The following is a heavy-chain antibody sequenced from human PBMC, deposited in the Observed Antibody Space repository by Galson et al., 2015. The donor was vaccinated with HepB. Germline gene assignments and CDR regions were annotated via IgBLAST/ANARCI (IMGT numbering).Heavy chain of an antibody. D-gene: IGHD1-7*01. V-gene: IGHV3-33*01. CDR3: ARDSIVIWNYVGNLGY. Sequence: SLRLSCAASGFTFSTYGMHWVRQAPGKGPEWVAVLWSDGNNKDYGDSVKGRFTISRDNSKNTLYLQMNSLRADDTGVYYCARDSIVIWNYVGNLGYWGQGTLVTVSS. J-gene: IGHJ4*02. CDR2: LWSDGNNK. CDR1: GFTFSTYG.